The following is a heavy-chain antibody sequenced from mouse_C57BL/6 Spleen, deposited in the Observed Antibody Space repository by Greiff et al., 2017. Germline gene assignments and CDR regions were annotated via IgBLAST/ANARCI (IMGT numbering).Heavy chain of an antibody. J-gene: IGHJ4*01. D-gene: IGHD1-1*02. CDR2: IYPGDGDT. CDR1: GYAFSSSW. V-gene: IGHV1-82*01. Sequence: VKLVESGPELVKPGASVTISCKASGYAFSSSWMNWVKQRPGKGLEWIGRIYPGDGDTNYNGKFKGKATLTAYKSSSTAYMQLSSLTSEDSAVYFCARSGGYYAMDFWGQGTSVTVSS. CDR3: ARSGGYYAMDF.